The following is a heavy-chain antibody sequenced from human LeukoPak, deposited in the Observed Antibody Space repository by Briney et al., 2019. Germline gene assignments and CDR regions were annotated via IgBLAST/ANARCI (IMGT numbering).Heavy chain of an antibody. V-gene: IGHV1-2*06. J-gene: IGHJ4*02. CDR3: ARVREGSYYSTRDFDY. Sequence: ASVKVSCRASGYTFTGYYMHWVRQAPGQGLEWMGRINPNSGGTNYAQKFQGRVTMTRDMSISTAYMELSRLRSDDTAVYYCARVREGSYYSTRDFDYWGQGTLVTVSS. CDR1: GYTFTGYY. CDR2: INPNSGGT. D-gene: IGHD3-10*01.